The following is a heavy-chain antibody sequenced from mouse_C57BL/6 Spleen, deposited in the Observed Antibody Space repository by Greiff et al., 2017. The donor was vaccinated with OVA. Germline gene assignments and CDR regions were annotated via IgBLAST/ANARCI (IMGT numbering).Heavy chain of an antibody. V-gene: IGHV2-4*01. D-gene: IGHD2-4*01. CDR2: IWSGGST. CDR3: AKKSTCYDYDEEAMDY. Sequence: VQLQQSGPGLVQPSQSLSITCTVSGFSLTSYGVHWVRQPPGKGLEWLGVIWSGGSTDYNAAFISRLSISKDNSKSQVFFKMNSLQADDTAIYYCAKKSTCYDYDEEAMDYWGQGTSVTVSS. J-gene: IGHJ4*01. CDR1: GFSLTSYG.